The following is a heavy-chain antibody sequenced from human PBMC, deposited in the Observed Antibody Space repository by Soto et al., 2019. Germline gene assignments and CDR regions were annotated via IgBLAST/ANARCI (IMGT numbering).Heavy chain of an antibody. V-gene: IGHV1-2*02. J-gene: IGHJ4*02. CDR1: GYTFTGHY. Sequence: GAXVKVSCKASGYTFTGHYLHWVRQAPGQGLEWTGWINCNSGDTGYAQNFQGRVTMTRDTSISTAYMELSRLRSDDTAVYYCAREALLGKTYDYWGQGAQVTVSS. CDR2: INCNSGDT. CDR3: AREALLGKTYDY. D-gene: IGHD2-8*02.